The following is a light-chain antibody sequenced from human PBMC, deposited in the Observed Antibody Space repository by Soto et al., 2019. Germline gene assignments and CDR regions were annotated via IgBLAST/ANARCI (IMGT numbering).Light chain of an antibody. Sequence: EVVMTQSPCTRCLYPWEIATLSCTASHSVRTNVAWYQHKPGQPPRPLIYGASTRATGIPARFSGSGSGTEFTLTISSLQSEDFAVYYCQQYHNWPQTFGQGTKVDIK. J-gene: IGKJ1*01. V-gene: IGKV3-15*01. CDR1: HSVRTN. CDR2: GAS. CDR3: QQYHNWPQT.